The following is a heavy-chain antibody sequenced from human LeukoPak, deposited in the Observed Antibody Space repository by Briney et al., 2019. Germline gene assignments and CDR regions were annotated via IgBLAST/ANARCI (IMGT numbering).Heavy chain of an antibody. Sequence: GASVKVSCKASGYSFTCFYIQWMRQAPGQGLEWMGWINPNTGDTNSAPKFQGRITLTSYTSIRTAYMEISRLTSDDTAVYFCARSVPYSSPSANWGQGTLVTVSS. D-gene: IGHD6-13*01. J-gene: IGHJ4*02. CDR1: GYSFTCFY. CDR2: INPNTGDT. V-gene: IGHV1-2*02. CDR3: ARSVPYSSPSAN.